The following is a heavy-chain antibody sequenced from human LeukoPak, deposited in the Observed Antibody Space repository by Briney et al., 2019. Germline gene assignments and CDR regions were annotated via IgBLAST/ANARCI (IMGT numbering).Heavy chain of an antibody. V-gene: IGHV3-7*01. Sequence: PGGSLRLSCAASGFTFSTSWMIWVRQAPGKGLEWVANIKEDGSEKYYVDPVKGRFTISRDNAKNSLYLQMNSLRAEDTAVYYCASGYYSGWYIPYYWGQGTLVTVSS. J-gene: IGHJ4*02. CDR3: ASGYYSGWYIPYY. D-gene: IGHD6-19*01. CDR1: GFTFSTSW. CDR2: IKEDGSEK.